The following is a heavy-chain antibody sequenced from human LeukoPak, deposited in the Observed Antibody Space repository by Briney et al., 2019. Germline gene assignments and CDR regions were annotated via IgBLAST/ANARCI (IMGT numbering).Heavy chain of an antibody. CDR2: IYTNGST. CDR3: ARDGLEMATFYFDY. CDR1: GASISSGSYY. Sequence: SQTLSLTCTVSGASISSGSYYWSWIRQPAGKGLEWIGRIYTNGSTNYNPSLKSRVTISVDTSKNQFSLKLSSVTAADTAVYYCARDGLEMATFYFDYWGQGTLVTVSS. D-gene: IGHD5-24*01. J-gene: IGHJ4*02. V-gene: IGHV4-61*02.